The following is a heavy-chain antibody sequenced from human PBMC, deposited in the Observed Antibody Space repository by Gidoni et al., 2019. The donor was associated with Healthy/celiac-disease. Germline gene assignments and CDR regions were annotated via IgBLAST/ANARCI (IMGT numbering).Heavy chain of an antibody. D-gene: IGHD6-6*01. V-gene: IGHV3-23*01. CDR1: GFTFSSYA. CDR3: AKANRIAARQSSPEYFQH. CDR2: ISGSGGST. Sequence: EVQLLESGGGLVQPGGSLRLSCAASGFTFSSYAMSWVRQAPGKGLEWVSAISGSGGSTYYADSVKGRFTIPRDNSKNTLYLQMNSLRAEDTAVYYCAKANRIAARQSSPEYFQHWGQGTLVTVSS. J-gene: IGHJ1*01.